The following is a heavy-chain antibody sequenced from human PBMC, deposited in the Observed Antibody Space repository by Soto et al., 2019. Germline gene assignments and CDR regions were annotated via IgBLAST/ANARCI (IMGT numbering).Heavy chain of an antibody. CDR1: GGSISSGGYY. V-gene: IGHV4-31*03. CDR3: ARERRDYYDSSGYYPTLVDY. CDR2: IYYSGST. J-gene: IGHJ4*02. Sequence: LSLTCTVSGGSISSGGYYWSWIRQHPGKGLEWIGYIYYSGSTYYNPSLKSRVTISVDTSKNQFSLKLSSVTAADTAVYYCARERRDYYDSSGYYPTLVDYWGQGTLVTVSS. D-gene: IGHD3-22*01.